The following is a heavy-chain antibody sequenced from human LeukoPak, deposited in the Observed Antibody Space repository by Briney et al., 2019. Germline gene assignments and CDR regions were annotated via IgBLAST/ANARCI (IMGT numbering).Heavy chain of an antibody. CDR3: ARGGYSGYDDFDY. J-gene: IGHJ4*02. Sequence: AGGSLRLSCAASGFTFNTYSMNWVRQAPGKGLEWVSSISSTSAYVYYADSVKGRFTISRDNAKNSLYLQMNSLRAEDTAVYYCARGGYSGYDDFDYWGQGTLVTVSS. CDR1: GFTFNTYS. D-gene: IGHD5-12*01. CDR2: ISSTSAYV. V-gene: IGHV3-21*01.